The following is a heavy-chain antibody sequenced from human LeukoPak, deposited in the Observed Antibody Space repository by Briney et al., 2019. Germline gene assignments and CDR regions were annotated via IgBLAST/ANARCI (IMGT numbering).Heavy chain of an antibody. CDR1: GFTFDNYW. CDR3: ARGVVPGYFDY. J-gene: IGHJ4*02. V-gene: IGHV3-7*05. CDR2: IKQDGSEK. D-gene: IGHD2-8*01. Sequence: PGGSLRLSCAASGFTFDNYWMSWVRQAPGKGLEWVANIKQDGSEKHYVDSVKGRFTISRDNAKNSLYLQMNSLRAEDTAVYYCARGVVPGYFDYWGQGTLVTVSS.